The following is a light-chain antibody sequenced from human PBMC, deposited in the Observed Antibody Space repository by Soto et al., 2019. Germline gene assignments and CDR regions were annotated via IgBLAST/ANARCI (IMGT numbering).Light chain of an antibody. CDR1: QCVSSY. CDR3: QQRCNSPLVIT. J-gene: IGKJ5*01. Sequence: EIVWTQSPATLSLSPGERATLSCRASQCVSSYLAWYQQKPGQAPRLLISDASNRATGIPARFSGSGSGTDFTLTISSLEPEDFELYYCQQRCNSPLVITFGQGTRLEIK. CDR2: DAS. V-gene: IGKV3-11*01.